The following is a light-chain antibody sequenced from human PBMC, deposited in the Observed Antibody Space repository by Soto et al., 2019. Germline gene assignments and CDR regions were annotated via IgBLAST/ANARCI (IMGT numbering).Light chain of an antibody. CDR3: QQYINWPPTFT. CDR1: QSVSSN. Sequence: EIVMTQSPATLSVSPGERVTLSCRASQSVSSNLAWYQQKPDQAPRLLIYAASTRATGIPARFSGSGSGTEFTLAISSLQSEDFAVYYCQQYINWPPTFTFGQGTKLEIK. V-gene: IGKV3-15*01. J-gene: IGKJ2*01. CDR2: AAS.